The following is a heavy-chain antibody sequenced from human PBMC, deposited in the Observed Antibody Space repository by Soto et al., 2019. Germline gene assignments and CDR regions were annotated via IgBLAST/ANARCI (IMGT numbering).Heavy chain of an antibody. CDR1: GGSISSYY. Sequence: PSETLSLTCTVSGGSISSYYWSWIRQPPGKGLEWIGYIYYSGSTNYNPSLKSRVTISVDTSKNQFSLKLSSVTAADTAVYYCARVVDIVVVPAAILDRFDPWGQGTLVTVAS. CDR3: ARVVDIVVVPAAILDRFDP. CDR2: IYYSGST. D-gene: IGHD2-2*01. V-gene: IGHV4-59*01. J-gene: IGHJ5*02.